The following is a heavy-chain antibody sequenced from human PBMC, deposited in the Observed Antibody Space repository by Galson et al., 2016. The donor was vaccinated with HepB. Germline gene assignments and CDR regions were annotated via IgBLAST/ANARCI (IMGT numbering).Heavy chain of an antibody. D-gene: IGHD3-16*02. V-gene: IGHV3-7*01. CDR3: ARVDYDYVWGSYRHKSFDF. Sequence: SLRLSCAASGFSFSTYWMTWVRQAPGKGLEWVANIKQDGSDEYYVGSVKGRFTISRDNAKNSLYLQLNSLRAEDTAVYYCARVDYDYVWGSYRHKSFDFWGQGALVTVSS. J-gene: IGHJ4*02. CDR2: IKQDGSDE. CDR1: GFSFSTYW.